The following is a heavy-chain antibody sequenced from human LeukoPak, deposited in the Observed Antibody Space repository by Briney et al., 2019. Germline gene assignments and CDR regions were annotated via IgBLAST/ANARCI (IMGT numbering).Heavy chain of an antibody. CDR3: ASYCSSTSCPSTGFDY. CDR2: IYYSGST. Sequence: NPSETLSLTCTVSGGSISSYYWSWIRQPPGKGLEWIGYIYYSGSTNYNPSLKSRVTISVDTSKNQFSLKLSSVTAADTAVYYCASYCSSTSCPSTGFDYWGQGTLVTVSS. D-gene: IGHD2-2*01. J-gene: IGHJ4*02. CDR1: GGSISSYY. V-gene: IGHV4-59*01.